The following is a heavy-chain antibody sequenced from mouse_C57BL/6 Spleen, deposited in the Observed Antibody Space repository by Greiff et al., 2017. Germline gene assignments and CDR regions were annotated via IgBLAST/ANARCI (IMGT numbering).Heavy chain of an antibody. CDR3: ARSGSSYGYFDV. CDR1: GYTFTSYW. V-gene: IGHV1-52*01. Sequence: QVHVKQPGAELVRPGSSVKLSCKASGYTFTSYWMHWVKQRPIQGLEWIGNIDPSDSETHYNQKFKDKATLTVDKSSSTAYMQLSSLTSEDSAVYYCARSGSSYGYFDVWGTGTTVTVSS. CDR2: IDPSDSET. J-gene: IGHJ1*03. D-gene: IGHD1-1*01.